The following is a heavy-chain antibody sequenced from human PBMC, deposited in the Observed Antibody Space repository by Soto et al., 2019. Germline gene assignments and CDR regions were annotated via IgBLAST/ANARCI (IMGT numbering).Heavy chain of an antibody. D-gene: IGHD3-22*01. J-gene: IGHJ6*02. CDR3: ARHSYDSSGYNGYYYYGMDV. V-gene: IGHV5-51*01. CDR2: IYPGDSDT. CDR1: GYSFTSYW. Sequence: GESLKISCKVSGYSFTSYWIGWVRQMPGKGLEWMGIIYPGDSDTRYSPSFQGQVTISADKSISTAYLQWSSLKASDTAMYYCARHSYDSSGYNGYYYYGMDVWGQGTTVTVSS.